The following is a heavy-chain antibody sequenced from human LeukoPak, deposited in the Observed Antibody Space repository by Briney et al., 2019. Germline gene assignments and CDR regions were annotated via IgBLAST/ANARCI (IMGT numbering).Heavy chain of an antibody. J-gene: IGHJ6*03. D-gene: IGHD3-16*01. CDR1: GFTFSDYY. Sequence: PGGSLRLSCAASGFTFSDYYMSWIRQAPGKGLEWVSYISSSGSTIYYADSVKGRFTISRDNSKNTLYLQMNGLRAEDTAVYYCAKSLGVPVYYYYYMDVWGKGTTVTVSS. CDR3: AKSLGVPVYYYYYMDV. V-gene: IGHV3-11*04. CDR2: ISSSGSTI.